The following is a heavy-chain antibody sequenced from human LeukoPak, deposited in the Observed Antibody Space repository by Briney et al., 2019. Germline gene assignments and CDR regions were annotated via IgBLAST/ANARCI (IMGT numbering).Heavy chain of an antibody. Sequence: GGSLRLSCAASGFTFSSYWMSWVRQAPGKGLEWVANIKQDGSEKYYVDSVKGRFTISRDNAKNSLYLQMNSLRAEDTAVYYCAREHIVVVPAAIKGPHYYYYYGMDVWGQGATVTVSS. CDR2: IKQDGSEK. V-gene: IGHV3-7*01. D-gene: IGHD2-2*02. CDR3: AREHIVVVPAAIKGPHYYYYYGMDV. CDR1: GFTFSSYW. J-gene: IGHJ6*02.